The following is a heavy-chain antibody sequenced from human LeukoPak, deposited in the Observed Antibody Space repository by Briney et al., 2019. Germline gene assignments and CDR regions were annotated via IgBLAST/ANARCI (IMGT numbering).Heavy chain of an antibody. V-gene: IGHV4-59*01. Sequence: SETLSLTCTVSGGSISSYYWSWIRQPPGKGLEWIGNIYYSGSTNYNPSLKSRVTISVDTSKNQFSLKLSSVTAADTAVYYCARDKYCGGDCQYAFDIWGQGTMVTVSS. CDR1: GGSISSYY. J-gene: IGHJ3*02. CDR2: IYYSGST. D-gene: IGHD2-21*01. CDR3: ARDKYCGGDCQYAFDI.